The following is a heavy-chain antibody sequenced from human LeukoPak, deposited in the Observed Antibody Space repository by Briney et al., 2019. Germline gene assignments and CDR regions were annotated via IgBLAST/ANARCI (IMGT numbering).Heavy chain of an antibody. Sequence: GGSLRRSCAASGFTFSDYYMNWIRQAPGKGLEWVSYISSSGSTIYYADSVKGRFTMSRDNAKNSLYLQMNSLRAEDTAVYYCARYKWNDGGLGFDSWGQGTLVTVSS. V-gene: IGHV3-11*04. D-gene: IGHD1-20*01. CDR3: ARYKWNDGGLGFDS. J-gene: IGHJ4*02. CDR2: ISSSGSTI. CDR1: GFTFSDYY.